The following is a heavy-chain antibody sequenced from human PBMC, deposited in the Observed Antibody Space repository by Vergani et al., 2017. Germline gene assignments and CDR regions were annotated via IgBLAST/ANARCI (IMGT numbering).Heavy chain of an antibody. V-gene: IGHV4-61*02. J-gene: IGHJ5*02. CDR2: IYYSGST. CDR1: GGSISSGSYY. Sequence: QVQLQESGPGLVKPSQTLSLTCTVSGGSISSGSYYWSWIRQPAGKGLEWIGRIYYSGSTNYNPSLKSRVTISVDTSKNQFSLKLSSVTAADTAVYYCARDLEVGATGXFDPWGQGTLVTVSS. D-gene: IGHD1-26*01. CDR3: ARDLEVGATGXFDP.